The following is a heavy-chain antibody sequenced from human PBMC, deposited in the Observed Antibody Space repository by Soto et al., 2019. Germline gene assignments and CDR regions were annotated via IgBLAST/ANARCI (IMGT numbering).Heavy chain of an antibody. D-gene: IGHD1-26*01. J-gene: IGHJ6*02. CDR3: ARDAPYACGALCYYYYGMDV. Sequence: QVQLQESGPGLVKPSETLSLTCTVSGGSISSYYWSWIRQPPGKGLEWIGYIYYSGSTNYNPSLKSRVTISVDTSKNQFSLKLSSVTAADTAVYYCARDAPYACGALCYYYYGMDVWGQGTTVTVSS. V-gene: IGHV4-59*01. CDR1: GGSISSYY. CDR2: IYYSGST.